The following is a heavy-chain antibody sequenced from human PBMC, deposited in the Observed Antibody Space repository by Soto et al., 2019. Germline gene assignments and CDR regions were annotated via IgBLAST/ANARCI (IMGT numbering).Heavy chain of an antibody. CDR2: ISNSGST. J-gene: IGHJ4*02. V-gene: IGHV4-30-4*01. D-gene: IGHD1-26*01. Sequence: SETLSLTCTVSGGSVTSDEDYWTWIRQSPGKGLEWIGYISNSGSTGYNPSLKTRLSMSVDRSKNQFTLRLTSVTAADTAVYFCAAESGSTHDYFDHWGQGTQVTVSS. CDR3: AAESGSTHDYFDH. CDR1: GGSVTSDEDY.